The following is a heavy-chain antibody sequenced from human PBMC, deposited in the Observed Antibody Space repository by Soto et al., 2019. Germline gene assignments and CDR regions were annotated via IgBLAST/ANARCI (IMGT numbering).Heavy chain of an antibody. D-gene: IGHD3-16*01. Sequence: GGSLRLSCAASGFDLSRHDMNWVRQAPGKGLEWVSYINRGGVTHYADSVKGRFTISRDNAQNSVFLQMISLRDEDTALYYCVKDGAGSNSYFLDSWGQGILVTVSS. CDR2: INRGGVT. V-gene: IGHV3-48*02. CDR1: GFDLSRHD. J-gene: IGHJ4*02. CDR3: VKDGAGSNSYFLDS.